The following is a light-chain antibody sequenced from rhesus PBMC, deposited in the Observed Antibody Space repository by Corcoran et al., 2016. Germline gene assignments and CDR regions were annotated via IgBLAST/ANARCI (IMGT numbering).Light chain of an antibody. CDR1: RSDIGGYNY. J-gene: IGLJ1*01. V-gene: IGLV2S9*01. CDR2: DVS. Sequence: QSALTQPPSVSKSLGQSVTISCTGTRSDIGGYNYVSWYQQHPGTAPRLLIYDVSKRPSGVSDRFSGSKSGNTASLTISGLQAEDEDNYYCCSYRSDSSFIFGVGTRLTVL. CDR3: CSYRSDSSFI.